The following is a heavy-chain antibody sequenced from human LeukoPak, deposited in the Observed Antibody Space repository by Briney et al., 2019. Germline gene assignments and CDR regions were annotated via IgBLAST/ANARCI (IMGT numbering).Heavy chain of an antibody. CDR2: ISSSSSYI. CDR3: ARDRMVRGVYFDY. Sequence: PGGSLRLSCAASGFTFSSYSMNWVRQAPGKGLEWVSSISSSSSYIYYADSVKGRFTISRDNAKNSLYLQMNSLRAEDTAVYYCARDRMVRGVYFDYWGQGTLVTVSS. J-gene: IGHJ4*02. V-gene: IGHV3-21*01. D-gene: IGHD3-10*01. CDR1: GFTFSSYS.